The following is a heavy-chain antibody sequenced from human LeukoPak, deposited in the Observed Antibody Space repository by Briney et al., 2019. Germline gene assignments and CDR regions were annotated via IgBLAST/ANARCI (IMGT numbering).Heavy chain of an antibody. CDR2: ISWNSGSI. V-gene: IGHV3-9*01. J-gene: IGHJ3*02. CDR1: GFTFDDYA. Sequence: PGGSLRLSCAASGFTFDDYAMHWVRQAPGKGLEWVSGISWNSGSIGYADSVKGRFTISRDNAKNSLYLQMNSLRAEDTALYYCAKNLLGGSFHDAFDIWGQGTMVTVSS. CDR3: AKNLLGGSFHDAFDI. D-gene: IGHD1-26*01.